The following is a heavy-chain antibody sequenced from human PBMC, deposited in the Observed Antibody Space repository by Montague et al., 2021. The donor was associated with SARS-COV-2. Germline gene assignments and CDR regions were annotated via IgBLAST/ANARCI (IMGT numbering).Heavy chain of an antibody. D-gene: IGHD5-24*01. J-gene: IGHJ6*02. CDR1: GDSVSSNSAT. CDR3: TSTREGNYNVMDV. Sequence: CAISGDSVSSNSATWNWVRQSPSRGLEWLGRTYYRSKWYNDYAVSVRSRVTINPDTSKNQFSLQLNSVTPEDTAIYYCTSTREGNYNVMDVWGQGTTVTVSS. CDR2: TYYRSKWYN. V-gene: IGHV6-1*01.